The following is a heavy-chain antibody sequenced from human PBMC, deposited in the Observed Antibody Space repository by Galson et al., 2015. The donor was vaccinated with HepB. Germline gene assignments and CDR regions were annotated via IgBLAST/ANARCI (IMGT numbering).Heavy chain of an antibody. Sequence: SLRLSCAASGFTFSDYYMSWIRQAPGKGLEWVSYISSSGSTIYYADSVKGRFTISRDNAKNSLYLQMNSLRAEDTAVYYCARDRVGYCSGGSCTNYYYYYYMDVWGKGTTVTVSS. CDR1: GFTFSDYY. CDR3: ARDRVGYCSGGSCTNYYYYYYMDV. CDR2: ISSSGSTI. D-gene: IGHD2-15*01. J-gene: IGHJ6*03. V-gene: IGHV3-11*01.